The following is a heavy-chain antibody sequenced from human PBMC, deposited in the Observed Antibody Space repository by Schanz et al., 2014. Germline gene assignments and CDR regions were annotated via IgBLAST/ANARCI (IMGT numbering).Heavy chain of an antibody. V-gene: IGHV3-15*01. CDR1: GLNFDYYG. Sequence: VHLVESGGGVVQPGRSLRLSCATSGLNFDYYGMNWVRQAPGKGLEWVGRIKSKVDGGTTDNAAPVQGRFTISRDDSKNTLHLQMNSLKTEDTAVYYCSTDLTAVDYDAIGLWGQGTMXTVSS. CDR2: IKSKVDGGTT. J-gene: IGHJ3*01. CDR3: STDLTAVDYDAIGL. D-gene: IGHD4-17*01.